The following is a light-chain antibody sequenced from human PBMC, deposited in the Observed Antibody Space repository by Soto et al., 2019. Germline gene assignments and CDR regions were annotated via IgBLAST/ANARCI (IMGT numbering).Light chain of an antibody. Sequence: DIQMTQPPSTLSASVGDRVTITCRASQSISSWLAWYQQKPGKAPKLLIYKASNLESGVPSRFSGSGSGTEFTLTISSLQPDDFATYYCQQYNSYSQTFGQGTKVDIK. J-gene: IGKJ1*01. CDR2: KAS. V-gene: IGKV1-5*03. CDR3: QQYNSYSQT. CDR1: QSISSW.